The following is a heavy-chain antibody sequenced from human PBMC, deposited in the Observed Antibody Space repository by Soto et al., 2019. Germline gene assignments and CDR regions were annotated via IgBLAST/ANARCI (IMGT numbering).Heavy chain of an antibody. CDR3: ARGFDY. CDR2: IYKTESS. CDR1: GGSVTSGGYY. Sequence: SETLSLTCSVSGGSVTSGGYYWSSFRQPPQKGLEWIGHIYKTESSKYNPSLQGRVPIPIDTSKNQFSLKVNSVTAADPAVYYCARGFDYWGQGTMVTVYS. V-gene: IGHV4-61*08. J-gene: IGHJ4*02.